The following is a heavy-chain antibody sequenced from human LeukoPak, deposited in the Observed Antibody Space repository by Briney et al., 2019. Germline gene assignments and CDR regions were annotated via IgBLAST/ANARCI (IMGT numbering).Heavy chain of an antibody. CDR3: TTDLASEKSYYYYYMDV. J-gene: IGHJ6*03. Sequence: GGSLRLSCAASGFTFSNAWMSWVRQAPGKGLEWVGRIKSKTDGGTTDYAAPVKGRFTISRDDSKNTLYLQMNSLKTEDTAVYYCTTDLASEKSYYYYYMDVWGKGTTVTVSS. CDR2: IKSKTDGGTT. D-gene: IGHD1-14*01. CDR1: GFTFSNAW. V-gene: IGHV3-15*01.